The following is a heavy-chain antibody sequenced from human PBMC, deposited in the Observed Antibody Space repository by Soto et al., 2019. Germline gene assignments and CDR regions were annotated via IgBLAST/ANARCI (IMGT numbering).Heavy chain of an antibody. J-gene: IGHJ5*02. V-gene: IGHV4-39*01. CDR2: IYYSGST. D-gene: IGHD2-2*01. CDR3: ARLHCSRPNCVPRDP. CDR1: GGSISGD. Sequence: QLQLQESGPGLVKPSETLSLTCTVSGGSISGDTGQGLEWIGSIYYSGSTAYNPSLKSRVTMSVDTSKKQWSLRRSSVTAADTAVYYGARLHCSRPNCVPRDPGGQGTLVTVSS.